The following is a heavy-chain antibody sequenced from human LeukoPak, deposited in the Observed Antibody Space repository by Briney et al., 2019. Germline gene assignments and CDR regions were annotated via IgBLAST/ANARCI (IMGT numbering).Heavy chain of an antibody. D-gene: IGHD6-13*01. V-gene: IGHV3-48*03. Sequence: GGSLRLSCAASGFTFSSYEMNWVRQAPGKGLEWVSYISSGGTALKYADSVKGRFTISRDNAKNSLYLQTNSLRAEDTAVYYCARERGIDYDYWGQGTLVTVSS. J-gene: IGHJ4*02. CDR1: GFTFSSYE. CDR2: ISSGGTAL. CDR3: ARERGIDYDY.